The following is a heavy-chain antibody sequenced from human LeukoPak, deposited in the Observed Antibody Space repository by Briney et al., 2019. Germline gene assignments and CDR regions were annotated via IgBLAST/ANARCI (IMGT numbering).Heavy chain of an antibody. D-gene: IGHD2-15*01. Sequence: PGGSLTLLCGPSGLPYSSSDMTGLRQAPGKGLGWVSTISGCGGTTYYADSVKGRFTISRDNSKNTLYLDLEGLRVDYSAVYAGAEDTPRVGVNAFDIWGQGTMVTVSS. CDR1: GLPYSSSD. V-gene: IGHV3-23*01. J-gene: IGHJ3*02. CDR3: AEDTPRVGVNAFDI. CDR2: ISGCGGTT.